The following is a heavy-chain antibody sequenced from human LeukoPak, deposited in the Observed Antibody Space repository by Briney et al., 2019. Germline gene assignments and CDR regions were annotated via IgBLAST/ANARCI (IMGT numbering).Heavy chain of an antibody. CDR3: AKDPARIAAAGLPDY. J-gene: IGHJ4*02. Sequence: GGSLRLSCAASGFTFSSYAMSWVRQAPGKGLEWVSAISGSSSSTYYADSVKGRFTISRDNSKNTLYLQMNSLRAEDTAVYYCAKDPARIAAAGLPDYWGQGTLVTVSS. CDR2: ISGSSSST. D-gene: IGHD6-13*01. CDR1: GFTFSSYA. V-gene: IGHV3-23*01.